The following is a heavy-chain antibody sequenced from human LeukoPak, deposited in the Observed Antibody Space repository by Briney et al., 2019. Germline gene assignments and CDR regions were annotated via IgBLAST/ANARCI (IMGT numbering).Heavy chain of an antibody. D-gene: IGHD5-24*01. V-gene: IGHV1-2*02. CDR1: GYTFTGYY. CDR2: INPNSGDT. CDR3: ARPQEEDGYNYNWAFDY. J-gene: IGHJ4*02. Sequence: RGASVKVSCKASGYTFTGYYMHWVRQAPGQGLEWMGWINPNSGDTNYAQKFQGRVTMTRDTSINTAYMELSSLRSDDTAVYYCARPQEEDGYNYNWAFDYWGQGTLVTVSS.